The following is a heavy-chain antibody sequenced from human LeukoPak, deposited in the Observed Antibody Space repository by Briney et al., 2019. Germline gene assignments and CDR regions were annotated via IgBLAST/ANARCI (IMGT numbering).Heavy chain of an antibody. CDR2: ILPYSGNT. J-gene: IGHJ6*02. CDR3: AKDRRGSRNSLDV. D-gene: IGHD3-16*01. Sequence: GASVKVSCKASGGTFSSYAISWVRQAPGQGLEWMGWILPYSGNTNYAQKLQGRVSVTTDTSTTTAYMELRSLTSDDTAVYYCAKDRRGSRNSLDVWGQGTTITVSS. CDR1: GGTFSSYA. V-gene: IGHV1-18*01.